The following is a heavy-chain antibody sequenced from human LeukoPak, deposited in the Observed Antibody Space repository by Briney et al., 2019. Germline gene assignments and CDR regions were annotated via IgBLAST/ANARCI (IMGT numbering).Heavy chain of an antibody. CDR1: GYTFTSYY. J-gene: IGHJ4*02. CDR2: INPSGGST. V-gene: IGHV1-46*01. D-gene: IGHD1-26*01. CDR3: AREGSGSYFNPSRDFDY. Sequence: GASVKVPCKASGYTFTSYYMHWVRQAPGQGLEWMGIINPSGGSTSYAQKFQGRVTMTRDTSTSTVYMELSSLRSEDTAVYYCAREGSGSYFNPSRDFDYWGQGTLVTVSS.